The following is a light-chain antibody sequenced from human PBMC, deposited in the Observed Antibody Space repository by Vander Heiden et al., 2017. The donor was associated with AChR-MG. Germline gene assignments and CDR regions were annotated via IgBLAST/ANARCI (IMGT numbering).Light chain of an antibody. CDR2: AAS. J-gene: IGKJ1*01. V-gene: IGKV1-39*01. Sequence: DIQMTQSPSSLSASVGVRVTLTCRASQSISSYLNWYQQKPGKAPKHLIYAASSLQRGVPSRFSGSGSGTDFTLTISSLQPEDFATYYCQQSYSTPWTFGQGTKVEIK. CDR3: QQSYSTPWT. CDR1: QSISSY.